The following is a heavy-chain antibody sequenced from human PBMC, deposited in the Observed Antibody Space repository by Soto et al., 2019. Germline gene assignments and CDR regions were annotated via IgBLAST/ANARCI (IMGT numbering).Heavy chain of an antibody. J-gene: IGHJ5*02. D-gene: IGHD6-19*01. Sequence: ASVKVSCKASGYTFTSYTMHWVRQAPGQRLEWMGWITAGNGNTKYSQKFQGRVTITRDASASTVYMELNSLTSEDTAVYYCARTAGPTPFDPWGQGTPVTVSS. CDR2: ITAGNGNT. CDR1: GYTFTSYT. CDR3: ARTAGPTPFDP. V-gene: IGHV1-3*01.